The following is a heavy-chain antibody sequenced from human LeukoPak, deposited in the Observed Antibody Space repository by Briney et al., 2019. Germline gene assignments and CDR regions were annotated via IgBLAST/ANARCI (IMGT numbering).Heavy chain of an antibody. CDR2: IYYSGST. CDR1: GGSISSGDYY. D-gene: IGHD1-26*01. Sequence: PSETLSLTCTVSGGSISSGDYYWSWIRQPPGKGLEWIGYIYYSGSTYYNPSLKSRVTISVDTSKNQFSLKLSSVTAADTAVYYCVGIVGATSPYYYYGMDVWGQGTTVTVSS. CDR3: VGIVGATSPYYYYGMDV. J-gene: IGHJ6*02. V-gene: IGHV4-30-4*08.